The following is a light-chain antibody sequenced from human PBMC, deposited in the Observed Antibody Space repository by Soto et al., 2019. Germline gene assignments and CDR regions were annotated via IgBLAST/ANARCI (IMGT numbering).Light chain of an antibody. V-gene: IGKV1-39*01. J-gene: IGKJ1*01. CDR3: QQTYSTPGWT. Sequence: DIQMTQSPSSLSASVGDRVTITCRASQTITSDLNWYQQRPGKAPKLLIYAASNLRSGVPSRFSGSGSGTDFTFIISSLQPEDSATYYCQQTYSTPGWTFGQGTKVDIK. CDR2: AAS. CDR1: QTITSD.